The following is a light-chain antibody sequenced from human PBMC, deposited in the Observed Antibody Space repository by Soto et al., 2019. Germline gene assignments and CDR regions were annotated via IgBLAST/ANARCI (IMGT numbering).Light chain of an antibody. J-gene: IGLJ7*01. V-gene: IGLV1-40*01. CDR2: GNN. CDR1: SSDIGAGYD. Sequence: QSALTQPPSVSGAPGQRVTISCIGSSSDIGAGYDVHWYQQLPGTAPKLLIYGNNNRPSGVPDRFSGSKSGTSASLAITGLQAEDEADYYCQSYDSSLSGYAVFGGGTQLTVL. CDR3: QSYDSSLSGYAV.